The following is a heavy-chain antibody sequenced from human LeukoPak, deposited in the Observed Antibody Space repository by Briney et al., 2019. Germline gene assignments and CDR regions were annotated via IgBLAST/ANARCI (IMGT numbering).Heavy chain of an antibody. Sequence: PSETLSLTCAVSGGSISSGGYSWRWIRQPPGKGLEWIGYIYHSRSTYYNPSLKSRVTISVDRSKNQFSLKLSSVTAADTAVYYCARNSGYYSYYYYYGMDVWGQGTTVTVSS. V-gene: IGHV4-30-2*01. CDR1: GGSISSGGYS. D-gene: IGHD3-22*01. CDR2: IYHSRST. J-gene: IGHJ6*02. CDR3: ARNSGYYSYYYYYGMDV.